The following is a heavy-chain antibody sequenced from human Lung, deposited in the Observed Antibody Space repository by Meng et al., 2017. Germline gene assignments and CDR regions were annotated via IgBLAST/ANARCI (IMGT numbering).Heavy chain of an antibody. V-gene: IGHV4-39*07. Sequence: HPRLLPRVPAQGPPPGLLTPHHTLSRSSISLSSSYRGCNHHRPGKGLARIERLDYSGYTYYNPSLNSRVTISVDTTKNQFSLKLRSVTDADTAVYYCARVDYYGSGSRRFDPWGQGTLVTVS. J-gene: IGHJ5*02. CDR1: RSSISLSSSY. D-gene: IGHD3-10*01. CDR2: LDYSGYT. CDR3: ARVDYYGSGSRRFDP.